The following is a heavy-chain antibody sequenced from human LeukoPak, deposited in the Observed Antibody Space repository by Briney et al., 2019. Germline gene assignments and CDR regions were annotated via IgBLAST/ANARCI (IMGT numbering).Heavy chain of an antibody. CDR1: GASISTATYY. Sequence: SETLSLTCTVSGASISTATYYWGWLRQSPGKGLEWIAKIYYSGSTYYNPSLMRRVTISINMSKNQFSLNLSSVTAADTALYYCARVDHYYFYMDVWGKGTTVTVSS. V-gene: IGHV4-39*01. CDR3: ARVDHYYFYMDV. J-gene: IGHJ6*03. CDR2: IYYSGST.